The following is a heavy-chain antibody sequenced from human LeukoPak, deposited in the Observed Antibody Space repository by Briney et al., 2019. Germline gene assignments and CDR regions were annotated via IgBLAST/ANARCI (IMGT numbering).Heavy chain of an antibody. CDR1: GGSISSYY. CDR3: ARSHYRMTTITVFDY. Sequence: SETLSLTCTVSGGSISSYYWSWIRQPPGKGLEWIGYIHHSGSTNYNPSLKSRVTISVDVSKNQFSLKLSSMTAADTAVYYCARSHYRMTTITVFDYWGQGTLVTVSS. J-gene: IGHJ4*02. CDR2: IHHSGST. V-gene: IGHV4-59*08. D-gene: IGHD5-12*01.